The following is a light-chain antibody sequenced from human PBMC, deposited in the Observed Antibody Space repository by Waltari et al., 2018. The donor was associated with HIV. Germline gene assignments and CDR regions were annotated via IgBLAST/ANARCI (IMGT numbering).Light chain of an antibody. CDR1: ISNIGAGFD. CDR3: QSYDSSLNTYV. CDR2: GNN. Sequence: QSVLTQPPSLSGAPGQRVIISCTGSISNIGAGFDVHWYQQLPGTAPKLLIYGNNNRPSGVPDRFSGSKSGTSASLANTGLQAEDEADYYCQSYDSSLNTYVFGSGTKVTVL. V-gene: IGLV1-40*01. J-gene: IGLJ1*01.